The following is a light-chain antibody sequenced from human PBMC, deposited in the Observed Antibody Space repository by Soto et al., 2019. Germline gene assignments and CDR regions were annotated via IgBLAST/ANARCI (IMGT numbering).Light chain of an antibody. CDR2: SNN. CDR1: SSNIGSNT. J-gene: IGLJ1*01. CDR3: AAWDDSLNGYV. Sequence: QSVLTQPPSASGTPGQRVTISCSGSSSNIGSNTVNWYQQLPGTAPKLLIYSNNQRPSGVPDRFSGSKSGTSASLAISGLQSEDEADNYCAAWDDSLNGYVFGNGTKVTV. V-gene: IGLV1-44*01.